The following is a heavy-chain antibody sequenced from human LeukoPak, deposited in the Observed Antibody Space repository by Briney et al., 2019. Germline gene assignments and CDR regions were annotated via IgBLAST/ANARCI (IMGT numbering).Heavy chain of an antibody. Sequence: PGRSLRLPCAASGFTFSSYAMHWVRQAPGKGLEWVAVIWYDGGYKYNADSVKGRFTISRDNSKNTLYLQMNSLRAEDTAVYYCAKADRTGSYSYHYMDVWGKGTTVTVAS. CDR1: GFTFSSYA. CDR2: IWYDGGYK. CDR3: AKADRTGSYSYHYMDV. J-gene: IGHJ6*03. V-gene: IGHV3-33*03. D-gene: IGHD1-14*01.